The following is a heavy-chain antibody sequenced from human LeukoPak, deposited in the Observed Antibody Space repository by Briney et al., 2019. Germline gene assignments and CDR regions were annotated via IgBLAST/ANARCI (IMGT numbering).Heavy chain of an antibody. CDR2: INAGNGNT. Sequence: ASVKVSCKASGCTFTSDAMHWVRQAPGQRLEWMGWINAGNGNTKYSQKFQGRVTITRDTSASTAYMELGSLRSEDTAVYYCARGEIAVAAYDYWGQGTLVTVSS. D-gene: IGHD6-19*01. J-gene: IGHJ4*02. V-gene: IGHV1-3*01. CDR1: GCTFTSDA. CDR3: ARGEIAVAAYDY.